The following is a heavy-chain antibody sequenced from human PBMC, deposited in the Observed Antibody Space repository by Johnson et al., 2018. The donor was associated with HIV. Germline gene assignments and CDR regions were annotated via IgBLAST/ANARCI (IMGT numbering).Heavy chain of an antibody. V-gene: IGHV3-30*03. CDR2: ISYDGSNK. CDR3: ARDQAYRSSWAFSFDI. CDR1: GFTFSSYG. D-gene: IGHD6-13*01. Sequence: QVQLVESGGGVVQPGRSLRLSCAASGFTFSSYGMHWVRQAPGKGLEWVAVISYDGSNKYYADSLMGRFTISRDNSKNSLFLQMNSLRSDDTAVYFCARDQAYRSSWAFSFDIWGQGTMVIVSS. J-gene: IGHJ3*02.